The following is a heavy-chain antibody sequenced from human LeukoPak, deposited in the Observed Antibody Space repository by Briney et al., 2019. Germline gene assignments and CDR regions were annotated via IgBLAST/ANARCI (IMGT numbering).Heavy chain of an antibody. CDR2: ISDIGPNT. V-gene: IGHV3-23*01. CDR1: GFTLSNFA. J-gene: IGHJ3*02. CDR3: TKRLSLRFDAFDI. Sequence: SGGSLRLSCAASGFTLSNFAMTWVRQAPGKGLEWVSSISDIGPNTYYAASVKGRFTISRDTSKNTLYQQMNSLRAEDTAVYYCTKRLSLRFDAFDIWGPGTMVTVSS. D-gene: IGHD3-16*01.